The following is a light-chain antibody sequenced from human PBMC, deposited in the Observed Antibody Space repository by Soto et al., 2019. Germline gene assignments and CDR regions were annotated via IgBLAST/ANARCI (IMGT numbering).Light chain of an antibody. Sequence: DIQMTQSPSTLSASVGDRVTITCRASQSISSWLDWYQQKPGRAPKLLIYDASSLQSGVPSRFSGSGSGTEFTLTISSLQPDDFATYYCQHYKSYSQAFGQGTKVEIK. J-gene: IGKJ1*01. V-gene: IGKV1-5*01. CDR3: QHYKSYSQA. CDR2: DAS. CDR1: QSISSW.